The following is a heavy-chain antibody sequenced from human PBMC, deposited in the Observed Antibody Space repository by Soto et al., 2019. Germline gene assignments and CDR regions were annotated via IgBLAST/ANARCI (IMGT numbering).Heavy chain of an antibody. V-gene: IGHV1-3*01. CDR1: GYTFTSYA. CDR3: DLMGYGGAFDY. CDR2: INAGNGNT. D-gene: IGHD4-17*01. Sequence: ASVKVSGTASGYTFTSYAMHSVRQAPGQRLEWMGWINAGNGNTKYSQKFQGRSTITRDTSASTAYMEMSSLRSEDTAVYYCDLMGYGGAFDYWGQGTLVTVSS. J-gene: IGHJ4*02.